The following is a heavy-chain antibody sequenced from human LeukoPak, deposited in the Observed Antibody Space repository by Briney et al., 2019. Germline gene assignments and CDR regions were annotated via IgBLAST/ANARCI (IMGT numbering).Heavy chain of an antibody. CDR3: ARGVTQRYYYYYYMDV. D-gene: IGHD2-21*02. CDR2: ISYDGPNK. CDR1: GFTFSSYG. Sequence: GGSLRLSCAASGFTFSSYGMHWVRQAPGKGLEWVAVISYDGPNKYYADSVKGRFTISRDNSKSRLYLQMNSLRADDTAVYYCARGVTQRYYYYYYMDVWGKGTTVTVSS. J-gene: IGHJ6*03. V-gene: IGHV3-30*03.